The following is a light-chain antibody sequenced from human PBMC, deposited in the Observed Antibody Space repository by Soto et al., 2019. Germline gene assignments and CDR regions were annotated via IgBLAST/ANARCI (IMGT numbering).Light chain of an antibody. V-gene: IGLV1-44*01. J-gene: IGLJ1*01. Sequence: PVLTKPPSANMIHRHSVRITKKRSSSNIGSNTVNWYQQLPGTAPKLLIYSNHQRPSGVPDRFSGSKSGNTASLAICGLQSEDEVDYYCSSYTTSSTLYVFGTGTNVTVL. CDR1: SSNIGSNT. CDR2: SNH. CDR3: SSYTTSSTLYV.